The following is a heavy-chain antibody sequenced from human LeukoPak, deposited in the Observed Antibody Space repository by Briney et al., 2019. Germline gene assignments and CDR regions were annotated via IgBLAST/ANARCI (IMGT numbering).Heavy chain of an antibody. CDR2: ISYDGSNK. D-gene: IGHD6-13*01. CDR1: GFSFSSYA. V-gene: IGHV3-30-3*01. J-gene: IGHJ4*02. CDR3: ARDLNYRIAAAGTRDFDY. Sequence: GGSLTLSCAAAGFSFSSYAMHWVRQAPGKGLEWVAVISYDGSNKYYTDSVKGRFTISRDNSKNTLYLQMNSLRAEDTAVYYCARDLNYRIAAAGTRDFDYWGQGTLVTVSS.